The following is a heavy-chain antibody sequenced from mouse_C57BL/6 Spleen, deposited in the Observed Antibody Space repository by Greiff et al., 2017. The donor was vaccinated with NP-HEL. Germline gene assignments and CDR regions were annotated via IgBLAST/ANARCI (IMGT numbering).Heavy chain of an antibody. CDR3: ARELRQFAY. D-gene: IGHD2-4*01. Sequence: QVQLQQPGAELVKPGASVKLSCKASGYTFTSYWMHWVKQRPGQGLEWIGMIHPNCGSTNYNEKFKSKATLTVDKSSSTAYMQLSSLTSEDAAVYYCARELRQFAYWGQGTLVTVAA. J-gene: IGHJ3*01. V-gene: IGHV1-64*01. CDR2: IHPNCGST. CDR1: GYTFTSYW.